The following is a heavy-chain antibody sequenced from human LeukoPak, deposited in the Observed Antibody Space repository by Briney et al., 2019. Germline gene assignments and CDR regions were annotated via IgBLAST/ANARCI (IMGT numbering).Heavy chain of an antibody. Sequence: PGGSLRLSCAASGFTFSTYWVTWVRQAPGKGLEWVANINLDGSDKYYVDSVKGRFTISRDNAKNSLYLQMNSLTVEDTAVCYCARDDGFSCYSYWGQGTLVTVSS. CDR3: ARDDGFSCYSY. CDR2: INLDGSDK. D-gene: IGHD3/OR15-3a*01. CDR1: GFTFSTYW. V-gene: IGHV3-7*01. J-gene: IGHJ4*02.